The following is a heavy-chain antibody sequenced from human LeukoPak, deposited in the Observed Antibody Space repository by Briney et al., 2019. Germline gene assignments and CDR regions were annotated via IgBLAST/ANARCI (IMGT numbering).Heavy chain of an antibody. V-gene: IGHV3-30*04. J-gene: IGHJ5*02. D-gene: IGHD6-13*01. CDR3: AREGSSRWESWFDP. CDR2: ISYDGSNK. CDR1: GFTFSSYA. Sequence: GGSLRLSCAASGFTFSSYAMHWVRQAPGKGLEWVAVISYDGSNKYYADSVKGRFTISRDNSKNTLYLQMNSLRAEDTAVYYCAREGSSRWESWFDPWGQGTLVTVSS.